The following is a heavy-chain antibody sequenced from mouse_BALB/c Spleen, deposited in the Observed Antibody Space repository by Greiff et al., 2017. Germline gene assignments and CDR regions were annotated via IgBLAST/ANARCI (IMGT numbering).Heavy chain of an antibody. CDR2: ILPGSGST. V-gene: IGHV1-9*01. CDR3: ARGISTMITRFAY. D-gene: IGHD2-4*01. Sequence: QVQLKQSGAELMKPGASVKISCKATGYTFSSYWIEWVKQRPGHGLEWIGEILPGSGSTNYNEKFKGKATFTADTSSNTAYMQLSSLTSEDSAVYYCARGISTMITRFAYWGQGTLGTVSA. J-gene: IGHJ3*01. CDR1: GYTFSSYW.